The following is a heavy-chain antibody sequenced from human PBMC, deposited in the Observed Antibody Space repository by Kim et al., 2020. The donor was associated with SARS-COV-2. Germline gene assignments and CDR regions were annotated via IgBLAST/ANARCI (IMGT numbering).Heavy chain of an antibody. D-gene: IGHD2-2*01. Sequence: SETLSLTCAVYGGSFSGYYWSWIRQPPGKGLEWIGEINHSGSTNYNPSLKSRVTISVDTSKNQFSLKLSSVTAADTAVYYCARVRSCSSTSCWWIGQTKYYYYGMDVWGQGTTVTVSS. J-gene: IGHJ6*02. CDR1: GGSFSGYY. CDR2: INHSGST. CDR3: ARVRSCSSTSCWWIGQTKYYYYGMDV. V-gene: IGHV4-34*01.